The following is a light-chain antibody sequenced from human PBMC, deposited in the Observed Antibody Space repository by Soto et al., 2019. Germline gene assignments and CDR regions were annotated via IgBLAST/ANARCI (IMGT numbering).Light chain of an antibody. CDR2: GAS. CDR1: QSISDT. V-gene: IGKV3-15*01. CDR3: QQYDNWPWT. J-gene: IGKJ1*01. Sequence: EIVMTQSPATLSVSPGGRATLSCSASQSISDTLAWYQQKPGQAPRLIIYGASRRATGFPARFSGSGSGTYFTLTISSLQSEDFVVYYCQQYDNWPWTVGQGTKVEI.